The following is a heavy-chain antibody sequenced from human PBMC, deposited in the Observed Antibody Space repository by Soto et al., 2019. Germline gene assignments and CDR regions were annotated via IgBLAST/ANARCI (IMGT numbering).Heavy chain of an antibody. Sequence: ASVKVSCKASGYTFTGYYMHWVRQAPGQGLEWMGWINPNSGGTNYAQKFQGRVTMTRDTSISTAYMELSRPRSDDTAVYYCARVFAANDFWSGYLRDYFDYWGQGTLVTVSS. V-gene: IGHV1-2*02. D-gene: IGHD3-3*01. J-gene: IGHJ4*02. CDR1: GYTFTGYY. CDR2: INPNSGGT. CDR3: ARVFAANDFWSGYLRDYFDY.